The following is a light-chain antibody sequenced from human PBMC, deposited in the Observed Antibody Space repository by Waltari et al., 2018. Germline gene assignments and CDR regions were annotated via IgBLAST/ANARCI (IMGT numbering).Light chain of an antibody. J-gene: IGKJ1*01. CDR2: RAS. Sequence: DIQMTQSPSTLSASVGDRVTITCRASQSIRDWLAWYQQKPGKAPRLLIYRASNLESGVPSRFSGSGSETEFTLTVSGLQADEFASYYCQQYDSYPRTFGQGTKVDI. CDR3: QQYDSYPRT. V-gene: IGKV1-5*03. CDR1: QSIRDW.